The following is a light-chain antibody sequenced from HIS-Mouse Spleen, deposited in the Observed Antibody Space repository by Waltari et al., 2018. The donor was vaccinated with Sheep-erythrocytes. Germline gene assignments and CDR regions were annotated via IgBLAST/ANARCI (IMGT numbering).Light chain of an antibody. CDR1: SPNIGNNA. J-gene: IGLJ3*02. V-gene: IGLV1-36*01. CDR3: AAWDDSLNGPV. CDR2: YDD. Sequence: QSVLTQPPSVSEAPRQRVTISCSGSSPNIGNNAVNWYQQLPGKAPKLLIYYDDLLPSGVSDRFSGSNSGTSASLAISGLQSEDEADYYCAAWDDSLNGPVFGGGTKLTVL.